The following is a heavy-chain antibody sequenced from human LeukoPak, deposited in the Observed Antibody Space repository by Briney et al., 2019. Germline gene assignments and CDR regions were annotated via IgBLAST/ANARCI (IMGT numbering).Heavy chain of an antibody. Sequence: ASVKVSCKASGYSFTGYYIHWVRQAPGQGLEWLGTINSSGGGTTYAQKFQGRLTMTRDTSTRTVYMELTSLTSQDTGVYWCARDALAMSSYFDYWGQGTLVTVS. CDR1: GYSFTGYY. D-gene: IGHD3-10*01. V-gene: IGHV1-46*01. CDR3: ARDALAMSSYFDY. J-gene: IGHJ4*02. CDR2: INSSGGGT.